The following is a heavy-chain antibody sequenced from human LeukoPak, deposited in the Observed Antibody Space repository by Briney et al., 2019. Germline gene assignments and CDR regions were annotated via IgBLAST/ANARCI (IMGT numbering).Heavy chain of an antibody. Sequence: SETLTLTCPVSGGSITSNYWSWIRQPPGKGLEYIGYIYYTGSTNYNPSLKSRVTISVDTSKNQFSLKMRFLTAADTAVYYCARGADYDTHSSYFDPWGQGTLVTVSS. CDR1: GGSITSNY. CDR2: IYYTGST. CDR3: ARGADYDTHSSYFDP. D-gene: IGHD3-22*01. J-gene: IGHJ5*02. V-gene: IGHV4-59*01.